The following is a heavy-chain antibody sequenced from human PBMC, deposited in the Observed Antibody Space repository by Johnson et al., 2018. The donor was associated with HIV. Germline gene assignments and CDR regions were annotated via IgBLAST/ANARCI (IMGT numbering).Heavy chain of an antibody. CDR2: IRHDGREK. CDR3: ARYCVGDCPSPHDAFDV. J-gene: IGHJ3*01. D-gene: IGHD2-21*02. CDR1: GFTFSSYW. V-gene: IGHV3-7*04. Sequence: VQLVESGGGLVQPGGSLRLSCVASGFTFSSYWMSWVRQAPGKGLEWVANIRHDGREKYYVDSVKGRFTISRDNAKNSLFVEMNSLRVEDTAVYYCARYCVGDCPSPHDAFDVWGQGTMVTVSS.